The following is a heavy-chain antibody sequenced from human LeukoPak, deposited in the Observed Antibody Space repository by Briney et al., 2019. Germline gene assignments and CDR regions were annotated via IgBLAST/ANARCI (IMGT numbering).Heavy chain of an antibody. D-gene: IGHD2-21*02. J-gene: IGHJ4*02. CDR3: ATGPPGGDWPWY. Sequence: ASVKVSCKVSGYTLTELSMHWVRQAPGKGLEWMGGFDPEDGETIYAQKFQGRVTMTEDTSTDTAHMELSSLRSEDTAVYYCATGPPGGDWPWYWGQGTLVTVSS. CDR2: FDPEDGET. V-gene: IGHV1-24*01. CDR1: GYTLTELS.